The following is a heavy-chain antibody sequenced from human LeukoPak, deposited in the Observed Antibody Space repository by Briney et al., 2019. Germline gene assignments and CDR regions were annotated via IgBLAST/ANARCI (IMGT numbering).Heavy chain of an antibody. D-gene: IGHD3-3*01. CDR2: IKSKTDGGTT. CDR1: GFTFSNAW. J-gene: IGHJ6*03. Sequence: GGSLRLSCAASGFTFSNAWMSWVRQAPGKGLEWVGRIKSKTDGGTTDYAAPVKGRFTISRDDSKNTLYLQMNSLKTEDTAVYYCTTSLPPPYYDFWSGRRGGGYYYYYMDVWGKGTTVTVPS. V-gene: IGHV3-15*01. CDR3: TTSLPPPYYDFWSGRRGGGYYYYYMDV.